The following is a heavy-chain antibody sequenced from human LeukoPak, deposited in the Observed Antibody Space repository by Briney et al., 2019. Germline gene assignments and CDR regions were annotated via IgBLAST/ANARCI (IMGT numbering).Heavy chain of an antibody. V-gene: IGHV3-30*04. D-gene: IGHD3-9*01. CDR3: ARDTPQHDILTGYYNY. CDR2: ISYDGSNK. Sequence: GRSLRLSCAASGFTFSSYAMHWVRQAPGKGLEWVAVISYDGSNKYYADSVKGRFTISRDNSKNTLYLQMNSLRAEDTAVYYCARDTPQHDILTGYYNYWGQGTLVTVSS. J-gene: IGHJ4*02. CDR1: GFTFSSYA.